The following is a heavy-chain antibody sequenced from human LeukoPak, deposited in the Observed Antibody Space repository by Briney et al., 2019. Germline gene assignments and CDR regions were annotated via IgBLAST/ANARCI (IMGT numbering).Heavy chain of an antibody. Sequence: GGSLRLSCAASGFTFSRYWMRWGRQAPGKGLGWGSRAYYDGSDTSYADSVRGRFTISRDNAKNTLYLQMNTLRAKDSAVYYCPTLTASRTNSWAQATPPTAPS. CDR2: AYYDGSDT. D-gene: IGHD2-21*01. CDR1: GFTFSRYW. V-gene: IGHV3-74*01. J-gene: IGHJ5*01. CDR3: PTLTASRTNS.